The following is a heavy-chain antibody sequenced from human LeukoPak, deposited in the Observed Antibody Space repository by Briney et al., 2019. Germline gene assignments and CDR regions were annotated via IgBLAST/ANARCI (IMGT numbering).Heavy chain of an antibody. CDR3: ARVTAQWLGTGSWFDP. CDR1: GGSISSGSYY. D-gene: IGHD6-19*01. Sequence: PSETLSLTCTVSGGSISSGSYYWSWIRQPAGKGLEWIGRIYTSGSTNYNPSLKSRVTISVDTSKNQFSLKLSSVTAADTAVYYCARVTAQWLGTGSWFDPWGQGTLVTVSS. J-gene: IGHJ5*02. V-gene: IGHV4-61*02. CDR2: IYTSGST.